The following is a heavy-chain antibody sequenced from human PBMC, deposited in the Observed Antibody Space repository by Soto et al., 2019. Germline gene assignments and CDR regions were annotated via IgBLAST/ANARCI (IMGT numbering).Heavy chain of an antibody. V-gene: IGHV4-59*01. Sequence: SETLSLTCTVSGGSISSYYWRWIRQPPGKGLEWIGYIYYSGSTNYNPSLKSRVTISVDTSKNQFSLKLSSVTAADTAVYYCARGGFTMVRGVIGYYYYGMDVWGQGTTVTVSS. CDR1: GGSISSYY. CDR2: IYYSGST. D-gene: IGHD3-10*01. CDR3: ARGGFTMVRGVIGYYYYGMDV. J-gene: IGHJ6*02.